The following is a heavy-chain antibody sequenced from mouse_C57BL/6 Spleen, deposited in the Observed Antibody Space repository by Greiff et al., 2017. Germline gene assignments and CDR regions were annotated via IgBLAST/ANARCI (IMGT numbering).Heavy chain of an antibody. CDR1: GYSFTSYY. CDR3: ARDYYGSSYSAWCAY. CDR2: IYPGSGNT. V-gene: IGHV1-66*01. J-gene: IGHJ3*01. Sequence: VQLQQSGPELVKPGASVKISCKASGYSFTSYYIHWVKQRPGQGLEWIGWIYPGSGNTKYNEKFKGKATLTADTSSSTAYMQLSSLTSEDSAVYYCARDYYGSSYSAWCAYRGQGGLGTVS. D-gene: IGHD1-1*01.